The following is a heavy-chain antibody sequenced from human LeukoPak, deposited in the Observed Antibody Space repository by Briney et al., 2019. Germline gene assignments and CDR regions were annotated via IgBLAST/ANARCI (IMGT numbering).Heavy chain of an antibody. V-gene: IGHV3-33*01. J-gene: IGHJ3*02. D-gene: IGHD6-19*01. CDR2: IWYDGSNK. CDR3: ARGLHRSGWSTAFDI. Sequence: GGSLRLSCAASGFTFSSYDIHWVRQAPGKGLEWVAVIWYDGSNKYYADSLKGRITMSRDNSKNTLYLQMKRLRAEDTAVYYCARGLHRSGWSTAFDIWGQGTMVTVS. CDR1: GFTFSSYD.